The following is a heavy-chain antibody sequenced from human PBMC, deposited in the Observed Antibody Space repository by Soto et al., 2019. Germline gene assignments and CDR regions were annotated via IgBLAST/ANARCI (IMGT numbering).Heavy chain of an antibody. J-gene: IGHJ6*02. V-gene: IGHV4-61*01. CDR2: IYYSGST. CDR3: ARDTYYYDSSGYYASSSYYYGMDV. D-gene: IGHD3-22*01. Sequence: PXATLSLTCTVSGGSVSSGSYYWSWIRQPPGKGLEWIGYIYYSGSTNYNPSLKSRVTISVDTSKNQFSLELSSVTAADTAVYYCARDTYYYDSSGYYASSSYYYGMDVWGQGTTVTV. CDR1: GGSVSSGSYY.